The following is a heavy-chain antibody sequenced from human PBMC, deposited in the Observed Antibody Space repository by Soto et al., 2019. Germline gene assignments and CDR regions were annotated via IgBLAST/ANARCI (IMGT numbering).Heavy chain of an antibody. V-gene: IGHV4-34*01. Sequence: QVHLQQWGAGLLKPSETLSLTCAVYGGSFSGYYWSWIRQPPGKGLEWIGEINHSGSTNFNPSLKSRVTISVDTSNNQFSLKLSSVTAADTAVYYCATHLKTTVTVPWYFDLGGRGTLVTVSS. J-gene: IGHJ2*01. CDR2: INHSGST. CDR3: ATHLKTTVTVPWYFDL. D-gene: IGHD4-17*01. CDR1: GGSFSGYY.